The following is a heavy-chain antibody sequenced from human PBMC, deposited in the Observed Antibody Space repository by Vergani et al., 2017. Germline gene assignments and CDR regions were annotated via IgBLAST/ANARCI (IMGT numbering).Heavy chain of an antibody. CDR3: ARDHTRYNHDSRTYGKTGFFDM. CDR2: IIPIFGSA. D-gene: IGHD3-16*02. J-gene: IGHJ2*01. V-gene: IGHV1-69*12. Sequence: QGQIGQSGTEVKKPGSSVKVSCRAPGGTFSGYAVNWVRQAPGQGLEWLGGIIPIFGSATYPQKFQGSVTITAEESTNTVYLELGGLRIEDTAMYYCARDHTRYNHDSRTYGKTGFFDMWGRGTLVIVSS. CDR1: GGTFSGYA.